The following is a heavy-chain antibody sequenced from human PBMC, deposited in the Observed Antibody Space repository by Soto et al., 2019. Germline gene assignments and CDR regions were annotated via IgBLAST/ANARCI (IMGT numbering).Heavy chain of an antibody. Sequence: WGSLRLSCASSVFTFSSYWMTWVGQAPGKGLEWVANVKEDGSEKHYVDSVKGRFTISRDNAKNSLYLQMNSLRVEDTAVYFCSRDVVVGAKALNYWGQGAMVTVSS. CDR3: SRDVVVGAKALNY. CDR2: VKEDGSEK. CDR1: VFTFSSYW. J-gene: IGHJ4*02. V-gene: IGHV3-7*01. D-gene: IGHD2-15*01.